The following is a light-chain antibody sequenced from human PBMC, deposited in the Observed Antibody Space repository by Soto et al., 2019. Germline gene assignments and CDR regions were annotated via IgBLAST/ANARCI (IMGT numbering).Light chain of an antibody. CDR3: QRSFRTPLT. Sequence: DIQMTQSPSSLSASVGDRVTITCRASQSISSYLNWYQQKPGKAPKLLIYAASSLQSGVPSRFRGSGSWTDFTLTISSLQPEDFATYYCQRSFRTPLTFGGGNKVEIK. V-gene: IGKV1-39*01. J-gene: IGKJ4*01. CDR1: QSISSY. CDR2: AAS.